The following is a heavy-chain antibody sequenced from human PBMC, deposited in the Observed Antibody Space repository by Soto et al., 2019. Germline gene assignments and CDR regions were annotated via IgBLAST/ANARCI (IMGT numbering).Heavy chain of an antibody. D-gene: IGHD3-16*02. CDR2: ISYDGSAK. Sequence: HLVESGGGVVQPGTSLRLSCAASTITFSAHAMHWVRQTPGKGLEWVAVISYDGSAKYYAASVKGRFTISRDNSNNTLYLDIDTLRADDTAIYFCARDPRPLLTFGAVVFRGPDLWVPGTLVTVSS. CDR1: TITFSAHA. CDR3: ARDPRPLLTFGAVVFRGPDL. V-gene: IGHV3-30-3*01. J-gene: IGHJ5*02.